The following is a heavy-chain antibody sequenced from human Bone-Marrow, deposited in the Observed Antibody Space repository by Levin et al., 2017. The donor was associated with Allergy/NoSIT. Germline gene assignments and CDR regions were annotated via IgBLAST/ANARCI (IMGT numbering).Heavy chain of an antibody. Sequence: GASVKVSCKSSGDTFSSYFISWLRQAPGQGPEWMGGIVPIFGTTNYAQNFQDRVIITADESTTTAYMELTRLTPEDTAVYYCARDSVGAAAGSFEYWGQGTLVTVSS. CDR1: GDTFSSYF. CDR2: IVPIFGTT. J-gene: IGHJ4*02. V-gene: IGHV1-69*13. D-gene: IGHD6-13*01. CDR3: ARDSVGAAAGSFEY.